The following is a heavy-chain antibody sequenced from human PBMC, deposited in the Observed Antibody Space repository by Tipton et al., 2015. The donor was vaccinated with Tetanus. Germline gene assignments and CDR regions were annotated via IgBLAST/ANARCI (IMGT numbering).Heavy chain of an antibody. CDR2: VYHTGST. Sequence: GLVKPSQTLSLTCTVSGDSITSSKYSWNWIRQPPGKGLEWIGYVYHTGSTYYKPSLKSRVTMSVDRSMNQFSLNPNSVTAADTAVYYCARGHLRGIVVAVFDYWGQGTLVTVSS. D-gene: IGHD2-15*01. J-gene: IGHJ4*02. V-gene: IGHV4-30-2*01. CDR3: ARGHLRGIVVAVFDY. CDR1: GDSITSSKYS.